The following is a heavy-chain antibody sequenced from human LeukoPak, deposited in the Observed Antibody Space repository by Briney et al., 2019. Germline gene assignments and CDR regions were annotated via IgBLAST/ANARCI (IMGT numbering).Heavy chain of an antibody. J-gene: IGHJ6*02. V-gene: IGHV1-2*02. CDR1: GYTFTGCY. D-gene: IGHD6-19*01. CDR3: ALEKIAVAGTAYYYYGMDV. Sequence: ASVKVSCKGSGYTFTGCYMHWVRQAPGQGLEWVGCINPNRGGTNHAQKVQGRVNMTRDTSNSTAYMELSRLKSDDTGVYFCALEKIAVAGTAYYYYGMDVWGQGTTVTVSS. CDR2: INPNRGGT.